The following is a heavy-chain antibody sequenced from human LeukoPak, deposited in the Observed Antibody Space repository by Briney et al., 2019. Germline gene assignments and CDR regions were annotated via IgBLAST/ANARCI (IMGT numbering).Heavy chain of an antibody. CDR3: ARQVVAVAGTGYFDY. J-gene: IGHJ4*02. V-gene: IGHV4-39*01. CDR2: IYYSGST. Sequence: SETLSLTRTVSGGSIRSSSYYWGWIRQPPGKGLEWIGSIYYSGSTYYNASLKSRGTISVDTSKNQFSLKLNSVTAADTAVYFCARQVVAVAGTGYFDYWGQGTLVTVSS. D-gene: IGHD6-19*01. CDR1: GGSIRSSSYY.